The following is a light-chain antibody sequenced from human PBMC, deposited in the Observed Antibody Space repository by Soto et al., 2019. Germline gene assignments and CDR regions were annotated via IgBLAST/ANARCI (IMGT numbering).Light chain of an antibody. V-gene: IGKV3-15*01. Sequence: EIVMTQSPATLSVSPGERATLSCRASQSVSNNLAWYQKKPGQDPRLLIYRASTRDTGIPARFSGSESGTEFTLTISSLHSEDFAVYYCQQYNNWWTFGQGTKVEIK. J-gene: IGKJ1*01. CDR3: QQYNNWWT. CDR2: RAS. CDR1: QSVSNN.